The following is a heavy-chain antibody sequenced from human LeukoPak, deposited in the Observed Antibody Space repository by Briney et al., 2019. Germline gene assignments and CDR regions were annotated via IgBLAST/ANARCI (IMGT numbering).Heavy chain of an antibody. CDR3: ARVGYCTNGVCYNWFDP. J-gene: IGHJ5*02. Sequence: IWTTHYNPSLKSRVTISADTSKNQFSLKLASVTAADTSVYFCARVGYCTNGVCYNWFDPWGQGTLVTVSS. CDR2: IWTT. D-gene: IGHD2-8*01. V-gene: IGHV4-39*01.